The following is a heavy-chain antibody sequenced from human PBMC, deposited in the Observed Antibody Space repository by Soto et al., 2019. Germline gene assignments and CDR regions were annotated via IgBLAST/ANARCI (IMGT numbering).Heavy chain of an antibody. CDR1: GGTFSSYA. CDR3: ARGPTPPHPVVTAIYLDY. J-gene: IGHJ4*02. CDR2: IIPIFGTA. V-gene: IGHV1-69*01. Sequence: QVQLVQSGAEVKKPGSSVKVSCKASGGTFSSYAISWVRQAPGQGLEWMGGIIPIFGTANYAQKFQGRVTITADESTSTAYMDLSSLRSEDTAVYYCARGPTPPHPVVTAIYLDYWGQGTLVTVSS. D-gene: IGHD2-21*02.